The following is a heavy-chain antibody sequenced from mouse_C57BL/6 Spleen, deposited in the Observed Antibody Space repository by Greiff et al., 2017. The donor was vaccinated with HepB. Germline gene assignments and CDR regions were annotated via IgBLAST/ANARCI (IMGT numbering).Heavy chain of an antibody. D-gene: IGHD2-4*01. CDR3: ARSDYDYDGFAY. J-gene: IGHJ3*01. V-gene: IGHV1-55*01. Sequence: QVQLQQPGAELVKPGASVKMSCKASGYTFTSYWITWVKQRPGQGLEWIGDIYPGSGSTNYNEKFKSKATLTVDTSSSTAYMQLSSLTSEDSAVYYCARSDYDYDGFAYWGQGTLVTVSA. CDR1: GYTFTSYW. CDR2: IYPGSGST.